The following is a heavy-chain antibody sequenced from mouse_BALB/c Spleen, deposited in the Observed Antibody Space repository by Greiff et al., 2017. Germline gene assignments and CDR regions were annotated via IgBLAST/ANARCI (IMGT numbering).Heavy chain of an antibody. CDR2: ISYSGST. Sequence: EVKLQESGPGLVKPSQSLSLTCTVTGYSITSDYAWNWIRQFPGNKLEWMGYISYSGSTSYNPSLKSRISITRDTSKNQFFLQLNSVTTEDTATYYCAREGIYYGNPYAMDYWGQGTSVTVSS. CDR1: GYSITSDYA. CDR3: AREGIYYGNPYAMDY. V-gene: IGHV3-2*02. D-gene: IGHD2-1*01. J-gene: IGHJ4*01.